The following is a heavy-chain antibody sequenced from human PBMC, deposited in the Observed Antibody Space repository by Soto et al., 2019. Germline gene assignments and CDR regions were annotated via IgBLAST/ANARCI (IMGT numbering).Heavy chain of an antibody. J-gene: IGHJ4*02. V-gene: IGHV3-49*03. CDR1: GFTSGDYA. CDR2: IRSKAYGGTT. Sequence: GGSLRLSCTASGFTSGDYAMSWFRQAPGKGLEWVGFIRSKAYGGTTEYAASVKGRFTISRDDSKSIAYLQMNSLKTEDTAVYYCTRGDRGHYDILTGYYYWGQGTLVTVSS. D-gene: IGHD3-9*01. CDR3: TRGDRGHYDILTGYYY.